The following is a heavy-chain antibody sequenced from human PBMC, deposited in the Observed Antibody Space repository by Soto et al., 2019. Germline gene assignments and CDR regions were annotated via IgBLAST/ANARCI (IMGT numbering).Heavy chain of an antibody. J-gene: IGHJ6*02. D-gene: IGHD6-13*01. Sequence: PSETLSLTCAVYGGSFSGYYWTWIRQSPEKGLEWIGEVDHSGTTYYNPSLKTRVTISVHTPKNQFSLKLSSVTAADTAVYYCARDLLWVAAAGFYYYGMDVWGQGTTVTVSS. CDR3: ARDLLWVAAAGFYYYGMDV. CDR1: GGSFSGYY. V-gene: IGHV4-34*01. CDR2: VDHSGTT.